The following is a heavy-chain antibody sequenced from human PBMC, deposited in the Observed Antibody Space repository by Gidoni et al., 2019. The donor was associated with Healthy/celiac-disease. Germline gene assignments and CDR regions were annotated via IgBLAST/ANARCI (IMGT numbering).Heavy chain of an antibody. J-gene: IGHJ5*02. Sequence: QVQLVQSGAEVKKPGSSLKVSCNASAGTFTSSAIRWVRQAPAQGLEWMGGIIPIFGTANYAQKFQGRVTITADESTSTAYMELSSLRSEDTAVYYCARDNMVRGVIISYNWFDPWGQGTLVTVSS. CDR3: ARDNMVRGVIISYNWFDP. CDR2: IIPIFGTA. V-gene: IGHV1-69*01. D-gene: IGHD3-10*01. CDR1: AGTFTSSA.